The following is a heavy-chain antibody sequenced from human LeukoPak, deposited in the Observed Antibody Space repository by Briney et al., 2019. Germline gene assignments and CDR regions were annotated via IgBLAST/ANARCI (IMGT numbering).Heavy chain of an antibody. J-gene: IGHJ5*02. Sequence: SETLSLTCAVYGGSFSGYYWSWIRQPPGKGLEWIGEINHSGSTNYNPSLKSRVTISVDTSKNQFSLKLSSVTAADTAVYYCARGMVGRNYYDSSGYYYGRIDPWGQGTLVTVSS. D-gene: IGHD3-22*01. CDR1: GGSFSGYY. CDR2: INHSGST. CDR3: ARGMVGRNYYDSSGYYYGRIDP. V-gene: IGHV4-34*01.